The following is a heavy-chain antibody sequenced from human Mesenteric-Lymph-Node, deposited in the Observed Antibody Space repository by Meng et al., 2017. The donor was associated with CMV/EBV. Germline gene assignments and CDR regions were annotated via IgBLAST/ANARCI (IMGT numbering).Heavy chain of an antibody. CDR3: ARDYGATAGPTFHLDF. V-gene: IGHV7-4-1*02. Sequence: YTFTSYGISWVRQAPGQGLEWMGWINTNTGNPTFAQGFTGRFVFSLDTSVSTAYLQISSLKAEDTAVYYCARDYGATAGPTFHLDFWGRGTLVTVSS. CDR2: INTNTGNP. D-gene: IGHD6-13*01. CDR1: YTFTSYG. J-gene: IGHJ4*02.